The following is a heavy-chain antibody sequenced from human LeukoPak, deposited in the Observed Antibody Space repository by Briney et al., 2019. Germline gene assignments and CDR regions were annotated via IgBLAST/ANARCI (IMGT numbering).Heavy chain of an antibody. D-gene: IGHD6-6*01. J-gene: IGHJ4*02. CDR3: ARDLSSSSSHFDY. Sequence: SETLSLTCTVSGGSISSSNWWSWVRQPPGKGLEWIGEIYHSGSTNYNPSLKSRVTISVDKSKNRFSLKLSSVTAADTAVYYCARDLSSSSSHFDYWGQGTLVTVSS. CDR1: GGSISSSNW. CDR2: IYHSGST. V-gene: IGHV4-4*02.